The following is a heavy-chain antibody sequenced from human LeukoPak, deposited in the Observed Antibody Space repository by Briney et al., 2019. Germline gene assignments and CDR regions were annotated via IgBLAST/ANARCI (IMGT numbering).Heavy chain of an antibody. Sequence: GASVKVSCKASGYTFTGYYMHWVRQAPGQGLEWMGWTNPNSGGTNYAEKFQGRVTMTRDTSISTAYMELSRLRSDDTAVYYCARQTYGDYYFDYWGQGTLVTVSS. D-gene: IGHD4-17*01. J-gene: IGHJ4*02. V-gene: IGHV1-2*02. CDR3: ARQTYGDYYFDY. CDR1: GYTFTGYY. CDR2: TNPNSGGT.